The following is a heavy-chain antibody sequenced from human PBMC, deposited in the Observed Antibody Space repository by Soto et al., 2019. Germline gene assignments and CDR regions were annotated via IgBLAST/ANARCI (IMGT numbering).Heavy chain of an antibody. CDR1: RYTXSTYA. CDR2: INAGNGNT. J-gene: IGHJ4*02. V-gene: IGHV1-3*01. D-gene: IGHD6-19*01. Sequence: GXSXKVSFKASRYTXSTYAIHWVRQAPGQRLEWMGWINAGNGNTKYSQKFQGRVTITRDTSASTAYMELSSLRSEDTAVYYCARDGAVAGGINFDYWGQGTLVTVSS. CDR3: ARDGAVAGGINFDY.